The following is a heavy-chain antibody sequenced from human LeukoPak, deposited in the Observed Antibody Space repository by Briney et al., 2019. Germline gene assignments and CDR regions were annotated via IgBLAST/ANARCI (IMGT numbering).Heavy chain of an antibody. CDR1: GGSISSGSYY. D-gene: IGHD6-13*01. Sequence: SETLSLTCTVSGGSISSGSYYWSWIRQPAGKGLEWIGRIYTSGSTNYNPSLKSRVTISVDTSKNQFSLKLSSVTAADTAVYYCALSRPAGGDSSSWYGGWFDPWGQGTLVTVSS. CDR2: IYTSGST. CDR3: ALSRPAGGDSSSWYGGWFDP. J-gene: IGHJ5*02. V-gene: IGHV4-61*02.